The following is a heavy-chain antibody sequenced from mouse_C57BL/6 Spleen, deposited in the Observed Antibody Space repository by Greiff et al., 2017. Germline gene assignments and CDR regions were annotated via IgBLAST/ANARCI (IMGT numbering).Heavy chain of an antibody. V-gene: IGHV5-6*01. CDR3: AREDGNYEGFAY. CDR1: GFTFSSYG. CDR2: ISSGGSYT. Sequence: EVQGVESGGDLVKPGGSLKLSCAASGFTFSSYGMSWVRQTPDKRLEWVATISSGGSYTYYPDSVKGRFTISRDNAKNTLYLQMSSLKSEDTAMYYCAREDGNYEGFAYWGQGTLVTVSA. J-gene: IGHJ3*01. D-gene: IGHD2-1*01.